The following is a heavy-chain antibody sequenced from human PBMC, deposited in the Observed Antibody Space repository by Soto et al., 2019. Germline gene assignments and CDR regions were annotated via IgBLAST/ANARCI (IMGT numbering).Heavy chain of an antibody. V-gene: IGHV4-30-4*01. J-gene: IGHJ5*01. Sequence: NPSETLSLTCSVSGDSISTVDYFWAWIRQPPGQALEYIGYIYKSTTTYYNPSFEGRVAISLDTSKSQFSLTVTSVTAADTAVYFCARGRYCLTGRCFPNWFDSWGQGTLLTVSS. D-gene: IGHD2-15*01. CDR2: IYKSTTT. CDR3: ARGRYCLTGRCFPNWFDS. CDR1: GDSISTVDYF.